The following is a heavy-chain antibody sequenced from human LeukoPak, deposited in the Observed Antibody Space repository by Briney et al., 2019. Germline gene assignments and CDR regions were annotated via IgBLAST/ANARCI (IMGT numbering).Heavy chain of an antibody. CDR3: ARQQLVPNWFDP. D-gene: IGHD6-13*01. CDR1: GYIFTSYD. V-gene: IGHV1-18*01. J-gene: IGHJ5*02. Sequence: ASVKVSCKASGYIFTSYDISWVRQAPGQGLELMGWIRSNDGHTKYAQKFQGRVTMTMDTFTTTFYMELRSLTSDDTAMYYCARQQLVPNWFDPWGQGTLVTVSS. CDR2: IRSNDGHT.